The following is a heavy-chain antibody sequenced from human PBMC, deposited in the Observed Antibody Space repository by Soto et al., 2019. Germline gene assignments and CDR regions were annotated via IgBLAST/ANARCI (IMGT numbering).Heavy chain of an antibody. V-gene: IGHV1-2*02. Sequence: XSVKVSCKASGYTFTGYYMHWGRQAPGQGLEWMGWINPNSGGTNYAQKFQGRVTMTRDTSISTAYMELSRLRSDDTAVYYCAREDREYYYYYYGMDVWGQGTTVTV. D-gene: IGHD3-10*01. CDR3: AREDREYYYYYYGMDV. J-gene: IGHJ6*02. CDR2: INPNSGGT. CDR1: GYTFTGYY.